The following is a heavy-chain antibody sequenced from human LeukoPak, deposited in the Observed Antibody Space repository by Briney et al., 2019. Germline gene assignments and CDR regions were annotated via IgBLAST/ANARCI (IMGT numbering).Heavy chain of an antibody. CDR1: GGSISSYY. J-gene: IGHJ4*02. CDR2: IYYSGST. D-gene: IGHD6-13*01. Sequence: SETLSLTCTVSGGSISSYYWSWIRQPPGKGLEWIGYIYYSGSTNYNPSLKSRVTISVDTSKNQFSLKLSSVTAADTAVYYCARGESSSWYVSDYFDYWGQGTLVTVSS. V-gene: IGHV4-59*01. CDR3: ARGESSSWYVSDYFDY.